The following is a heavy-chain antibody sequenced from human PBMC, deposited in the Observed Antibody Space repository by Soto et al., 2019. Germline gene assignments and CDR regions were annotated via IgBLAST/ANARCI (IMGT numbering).Heavy chain of an antibody. V-gene: IGHV4-39*01. CDR3: ARQTPAISISDH. Sequence: TNSVSEGTIGGGGGCWSSISQPPGKGLEWIGSIYYSGSTYYNPSLKSRVTISVDTSKNQFSLKLSSVTAADTAVYYCARQTPAISISDHWGQGTLVTVSS. CDR2: IYYSGST. CDR1: EGTIGGGGGC. D-gene: IGHD3-3*01. J-gene: IGHJ4*02.